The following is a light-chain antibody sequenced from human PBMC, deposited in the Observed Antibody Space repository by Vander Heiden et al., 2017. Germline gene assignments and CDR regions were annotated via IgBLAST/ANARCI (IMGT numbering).Light chain of an antibody. CDR1: QDIRNL. CDR3: QFYNGVPRA. J-gene: IGKJ1*01. Sequence: DIQMTQSPSSLSASVGDRVTITCRASQDIRNLLAWYQHKPGGVPKLLIYAASTLHSETPSRFSGSGSGTDFTLAINNLQPEDIATYYCQFYNGVPRAFCQGTKV. V-gene: IGKV1-27*01. CDR2: AAS.